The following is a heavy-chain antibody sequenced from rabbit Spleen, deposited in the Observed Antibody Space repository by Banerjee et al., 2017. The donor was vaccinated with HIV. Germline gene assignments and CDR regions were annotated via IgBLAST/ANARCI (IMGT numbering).Heavy chain of an antibody. CDR1: ELDFSSSYW. Sequence: EQLEESGGDLVKPGASLTLACTASELDFSSSYWICWVRQAPGKGLEWIACIDVRGSGSCHYTNWARGRFTISKTSSTTVTLQMTSLTVADTATYFCVRDAAGREDFNLWGQGTLVTVS. D-gene: IGHD4-2*01. CDR3: VRDAAGREDFNL. V-gene: IGHV1S45*01. J-gene: IGHJ4*01. CDR2: IDVRGSGSC.